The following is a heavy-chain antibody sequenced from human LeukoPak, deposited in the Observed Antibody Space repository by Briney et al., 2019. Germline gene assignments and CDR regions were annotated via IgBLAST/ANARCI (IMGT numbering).Heavy chain of an antibody. CDR1: GFTFRGAA. D-gene: IGHD5-24*01. V-gene: IGHV3-23*01. CDR3: AKDIQLST. CDR2: ISSSCNNA. Sequence: PGGSLRLSCAVSGFTFRGAAMTWVRQAPGKGLEWVSLISSSCNNAYYADSVKGRFTISRHNSKNTLSLQMNSLRVEDTAIYYCAKDIQLSTWGLGTRVTVSS. J-gene: IGHJ3*01.